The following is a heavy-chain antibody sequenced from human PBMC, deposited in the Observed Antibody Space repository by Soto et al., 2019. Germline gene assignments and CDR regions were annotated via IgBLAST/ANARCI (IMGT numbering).Heavy chain of an antibody. Sequence: QVQLVQSGAEVKKPGASVKVSCKASGYTFTSYDINWVRQATGQGLEWMGWMNPNSGNTGYAQKFQGRVTMTRNTSISTAYMELSSLRSEDTAVYYCARARRCTRYYYYYYMDVWGKGTTVTVSS. J-gene: IGHJ6*03. CDR1: GYTFTSYD. CDR2: MNPNSGNT. V-gene: IGHV1-8*01. CDR3: ARARRCTRYYYYYYMDV. D-gene: IGHD2-8*01.